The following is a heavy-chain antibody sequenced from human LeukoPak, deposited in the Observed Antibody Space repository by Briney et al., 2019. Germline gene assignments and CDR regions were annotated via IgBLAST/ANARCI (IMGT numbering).Heavy chain of an antibody. J-gene: IGHJ4*02. CDR1: GFTFNDFA. D-gene: IGHD3-9*01. Sequence: GGSLRLSCAASGFTFNDFAMHWVRQAPGKGLEWVAVISYNGNNQYYTDSVKGRFTISRDNSKNTLYLQMNSLRAEDTAVYYCATQLRYFDWSFDYWGQGTLVTVSS. CDR3: ATQLRYFDWSFDY. V-gene: IGHV3-30*03. CDR2: ISYNGNNQ.